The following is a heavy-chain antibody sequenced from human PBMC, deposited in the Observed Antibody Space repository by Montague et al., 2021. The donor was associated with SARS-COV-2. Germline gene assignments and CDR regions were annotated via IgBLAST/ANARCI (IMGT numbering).Heavy chain of an antibody. J-gene: IGHJ6*03. Sequence: SETLSLTCAVHGTSSSGYYWNWIRQPPGKGLEWIGEINHGGSTKYSPSLKSRLTISADTSKNQFSLKLTSVAAADTAVYYCARLRDGVVPSPILGVGPSYSYYHMDVWGRGTPVTVSS. CDR1: GTSSSGYY. CDR2: INHGGST. D-gene: IGHD3-10*01. V-gene: IGHV4-34*01. CDR3: ARLRDGVVPSPILGVGPSYSYYHMDV.